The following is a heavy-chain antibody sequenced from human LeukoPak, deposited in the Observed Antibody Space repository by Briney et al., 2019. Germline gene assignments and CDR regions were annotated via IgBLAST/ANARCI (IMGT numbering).Heavy chain of an antibody. CDR1: GFTFSSYA. V-gene: IGHV3-23*01. Sequence: PGGSLRLSCAASGFTFSSYAMSWVRQAPGKGLEWVSAISGSGGSTYYADSVKGRFTISRDNSKNTLYLQMNSLRAEDTAVYYCAKCRQWLTPRDYYYYGMDVWGQGTTVTVSS. CDR2: ISGSGGST. J-gene: IGHJ6*02. CDR3: AKCRQWLTPRDYYYYGMDV. D-gene: IGHD6-19*01.